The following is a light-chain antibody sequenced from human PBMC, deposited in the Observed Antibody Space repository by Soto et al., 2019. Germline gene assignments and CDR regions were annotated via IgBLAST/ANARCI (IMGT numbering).Light chain of an antibody. Sequence: QSVLTQPPSVSAAPGQKVTISCSGSSSNIGNNYVSWYQQLPGTAPKLLIYDNNKRPSGIPDRFSGSKSGTSATLGITALQTGDEADYYCGTWDSSLSAGGVFGTGTKLTVL. J-gene: IGLJ1*01. CDR2: DNN. V-gene: IGLV1-51*01. CDR1: SSNIGNNY. CDR3: GTWDSSLSAGGV.